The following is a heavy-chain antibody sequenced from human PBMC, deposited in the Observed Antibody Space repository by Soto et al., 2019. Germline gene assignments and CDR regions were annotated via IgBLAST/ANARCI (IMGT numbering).Heavy chain of an antibody. V-gene: IGHV4-61*01. CDR1: GGSVSSGSYY. J-gene: IGHJ4*02. CDR2: IYYSGST. CDR3: ARDIRGYSRAFDY. Sequence: SETLSLTCTVSGGSVSSGSYYWTWIRQPPGKGLEWIGYIYYSGSTNYNPSLKSRVTISVDTSKNQFSLKLTSVTAADTAVYYCARDIRGYSRAFDYWGQGTLVTVSS. D-gene: IGHD5-18*01.